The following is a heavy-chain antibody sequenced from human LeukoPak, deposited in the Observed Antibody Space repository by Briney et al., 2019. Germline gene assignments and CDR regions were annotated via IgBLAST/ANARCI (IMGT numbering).Heavy chain of an antibody. CDR1: GYIFTSYW. V-gene: IGHV5-51*01. D-gene: IGHD6-19*01. CDR2: ICPGDSDS. Sequence: GESLKISCKGSGYIFTSYWIGWVRQMPGKGLEWMGIICPGDSDSTNSPSFQGQVTISADKSISTAYLQWRSLKASDTAIYYCARHGAVAGSYYFGMDVWGQGTTVTVSS. CDR3: ARHGAVAGSYYFGMDV. J-gene: IGHJ6*02.